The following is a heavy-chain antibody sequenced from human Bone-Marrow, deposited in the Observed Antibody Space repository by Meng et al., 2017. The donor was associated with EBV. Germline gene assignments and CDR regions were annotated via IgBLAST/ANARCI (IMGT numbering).Heavy chain of an antibody. D-gene: IGHD6-19*01. CDR1: GFTFRDYY. J-gene: IGHJ5*01. Sequence: QVQLVESGGGLVKPGGPLRLSCAASGFTFRDYYMSWVRPAPGKGLEWVSYISSGGATIFYADSVKGRFTISRDNAKNSLYLQMNSLRAEDTAVYFCAKDLWLGGWFDSWDQGALVTVSS. CDR3: AKDLWLGGWFDS. V-gene: IGHV3-11*01. CDR2: ISSGGATI.